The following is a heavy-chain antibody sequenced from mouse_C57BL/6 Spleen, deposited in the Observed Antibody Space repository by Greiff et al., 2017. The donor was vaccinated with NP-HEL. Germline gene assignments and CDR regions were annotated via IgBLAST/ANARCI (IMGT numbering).Heavy chain of an antibody. CDR2: IYPGDGDT. CDR3: ARSPLLYYDYDFDY. Sequence: QVQLQQSGAELVKPGASVKISCKASGYAFSSYWMNWVKQRPGKGLEWIGQIYPGDGDTNYNGKFKGKATLTADKSSSSAYMQLSSLTSEDSAVYFCARSPLLYYDYDFDYWGQGTTLSVSS. CDR1: GYAFSSYW. V-gene: IGHV1-80*01. D-gene: IGHD2-4*01. J-gene: IGHJ2*01.